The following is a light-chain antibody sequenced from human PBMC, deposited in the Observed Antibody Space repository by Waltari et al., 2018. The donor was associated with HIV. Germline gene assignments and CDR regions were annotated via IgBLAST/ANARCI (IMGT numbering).Light chain of an antibody. V-gene: IGKV1-6*01. CDR3: LQDYAYPRT. J-gene: IGKJ1*01. CDR2: DVF. Sequence: AIQMTQSPSSLSASVGDRVTITCRASQGIRNDLGWYQQKPGKAPKLLIYDVFNLQSGVPSRFSGSGSGTDFTLTSSSLQPEDFATYYCLQDYAYPRTFGQGTKVEIK. CDR1: QGIRND.